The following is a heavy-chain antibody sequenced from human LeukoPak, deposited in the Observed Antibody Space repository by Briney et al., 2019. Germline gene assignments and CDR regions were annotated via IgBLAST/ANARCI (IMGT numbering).Heavy chain of an antibody. V-gene: IGHV1-2*06. Sequence: ATFKVSCKASGYTFIAYSLHWVRQAPGPGLEWIGRINPNSGGAKYGQKFQGRVTMTRDTSVTAVYMELSRLRSDYTAVYYCARDSRGNRDFYYYYGMDVWGQGTTVTVS. J-gene: IGHJ6*02. D-gene: IGHD1-14*01. CDR2: INPNSGGA. CDR3: ARDSRGNRDFYYYYGMDV. CDR1: GYTFIAYS.